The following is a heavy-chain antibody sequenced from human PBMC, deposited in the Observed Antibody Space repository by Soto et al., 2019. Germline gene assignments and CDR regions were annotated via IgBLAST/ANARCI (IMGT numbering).Heavy chain of an antibody. CDR3: ATPKSGWYGPFDY. CDR1: GFTFSSYA. CDR2: ISYDGSNK. J-gene: IGHJ4*02. D-gene: IGHD6-19*01. Sequence: QVQLVESGGGVVQPGRSLRLSCAASGFTFSSYAMHWVRQAPGKGLEWVAVISYDGSNKYYADSVKGRFTISRDNSKNTLYLQMNSLRAEDTAVYYCATPKSGWYGPFDYGGQGTLVTVSS. V-gene: IGHV3-30-3*01.